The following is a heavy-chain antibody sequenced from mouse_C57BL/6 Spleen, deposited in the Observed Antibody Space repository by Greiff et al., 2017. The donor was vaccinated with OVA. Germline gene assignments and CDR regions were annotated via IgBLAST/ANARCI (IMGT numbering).Heavy chain of an antibody. CDR1: GYTFTSYG. CDR2: IYPRSGNT. Sequence: QVQLKQSGAELARPGASVKLSCKASGYTFTSYGISWVKQRTGQGLEWIGEIYPRSGNTYYNEKFKGKATLTADKSSSTAYMELRSLTSEDSAVYFCASPPFDYWGQGTTLTVSS. V-gene: IGHV1-81*01. J-gene: IGHJ2*01. CDR3: ASPPFDY.